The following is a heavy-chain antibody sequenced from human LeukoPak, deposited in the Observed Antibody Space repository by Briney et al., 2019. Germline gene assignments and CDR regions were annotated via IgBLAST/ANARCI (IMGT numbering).Heavy chain of an antibody. D-gene: IGHD3-22*01. CDR2: ITIDVTNT. Sequence: PGGSLRLSCAASGFTFSSYWIHWVRQAPGKGLLWVSRITIDVTNTDYADFVKGRFTISRDNAKNTLYLQMNSLRAEDTAVYYCARDKEDSSGFPLGYWGQGTLVTVSS. CDR1: GFTFSSYW. J-gene: IGHJ4*02. CDR3: ARDKEDSSGFPLGY. V-gene: IGHV3-74*01.